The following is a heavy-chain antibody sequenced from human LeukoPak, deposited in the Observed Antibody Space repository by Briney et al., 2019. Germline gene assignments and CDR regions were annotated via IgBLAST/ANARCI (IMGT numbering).Heavy chain of an antibody. Sequence: GGSLRLSCAASGSTFSSYSMNWVRQAPGKGLEWVSSISSTSSYIFYADSVKGRFTISRDTAKNTLYLQMNSLRAEDTAVYYCAKLLAPRWFMDYWGQGTLVTVSS. CDR3: AKLLAPRWFMDY. CDR2: ISSTSSYI. CDR1: GSTFSSYS. J-gene: IGHJ4*02. V-gene: IGHV3-21*04. D-gene: IGHD1-7*01.